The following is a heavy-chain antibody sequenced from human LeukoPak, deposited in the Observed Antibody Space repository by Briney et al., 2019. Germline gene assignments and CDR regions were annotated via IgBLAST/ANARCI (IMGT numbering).Heavy chain of an antibody. CDR1: GFTFSSYW. V-gene: IGHV3-48*03. D-gene: IGHD3-22*01. Sequence: GGSLRLSCVASGFTFSSYWMSWVRQVPGKGLEWLSYISSSGSTIFYSDSVKGRFTISRDNAKSSLHLQMNSLRAEDTAVYYCARGGGRGDYNERYYFDYWGQGTLVTVSS. CDR2: ISSSGSTI. CDR3: ARGGGRGDYNERYYFDY. J-gene: IGHJ4*02.